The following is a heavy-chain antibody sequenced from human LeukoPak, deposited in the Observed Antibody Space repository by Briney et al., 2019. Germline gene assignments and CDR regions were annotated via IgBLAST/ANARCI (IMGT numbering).Heavy chain of an antibody. D-gene: IGHD2-2*01. Sequence: GGSLRLSCVASGFTFNYYEMNWVRQAPGKGLEWVSHITRSCSVKYYTDSVKGRFTISRDNAKNSVFLQMDSLRDEDTAVYYCAGSADVYSSSWSSYYYHGLDVWGQGTTVTVSS. CDR3: AGSADVYSSSWSSYYYHGLDV. CDR1: GFTFNYYE. V-gene: IGHV3-48*03. CDR2: ITRSCSVK. J-gene: IGHJ6*02.